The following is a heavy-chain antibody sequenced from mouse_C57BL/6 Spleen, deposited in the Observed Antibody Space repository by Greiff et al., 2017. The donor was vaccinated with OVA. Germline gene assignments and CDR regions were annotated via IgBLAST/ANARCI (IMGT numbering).Heavy chain of an antibody. CDR3: AYGSSGDY. J-gene: IGHJ4*01. V-gene: IGHV1-80*01. CDR2: IYPGDGDT. Sequence: VKLVESGAELVKPGASVKISCKASGYAFSSYWMNWVKQRPGQGLEWIGQIYPGDGDTNYNGKFKGKATLTADKSSSTAYMQLSRLTSEDSAVYFCAYGSSGDYWGQGTSVTVSA. D-gene: IGHD1-1*01. CDR1: GYAFSSYW.